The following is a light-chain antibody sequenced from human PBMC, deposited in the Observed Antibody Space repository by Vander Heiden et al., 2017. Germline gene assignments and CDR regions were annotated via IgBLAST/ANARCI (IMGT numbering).Light chain of an antibody. V-gene: IGKV1-5*03. Sequence: DIQMTQSPSTLSASVGDRVTITCRASQSISTWLAWYQQKPGKAPNLLIYRASSLESGVPSRFSGSGSGREFTLTISSLQPDDFATYYCQQYNSYPYTFGQGTKLEIK. J-gene: IGKJ2*01. CDR3: QQYNSYPYT. CDR2: RAS. CDR1: QSISTW.